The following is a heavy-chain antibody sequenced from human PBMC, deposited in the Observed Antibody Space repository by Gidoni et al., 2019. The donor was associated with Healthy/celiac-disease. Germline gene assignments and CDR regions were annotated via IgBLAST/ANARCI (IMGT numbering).Heavy chain of an antibody. CDR3: ARDLLTTEAFDI. V-gene: IGHV3-30-3*01. J-gene: IGHJ3*02. Sequence: QVQLVESGGGVVQHGRSLRLSCAASGLTFSSYAMHWVRQAPCKGLELVAVISYDGSNKYYADSVKCRFTISRDNSKNTLYLQMNSLRAEDTAVYYCARDLLTTEAFDIWGQGTMVTVSS. CDR2: ISYDGSNK. CDR1: GLTFSSYA. D-gene: IGHD4-17*01.